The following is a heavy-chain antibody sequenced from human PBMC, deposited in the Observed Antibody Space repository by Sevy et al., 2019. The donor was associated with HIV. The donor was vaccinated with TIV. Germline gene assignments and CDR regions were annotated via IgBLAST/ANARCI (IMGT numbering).Heavy chain of an antibody. D-gene: IGHD3-16*01. Sequence: ASVKVSCKTSGFTFSSSAVQWVRRVRGQRLEWIGWIVVGSDVTNYAQNFQERVTISRDVSTKTVYMDLTSLRSEDTAVYYCAAEDMTTFGGHLRVFDIWGQGTMVTVS. CDR2: IVVGSDVT. CDR3: AAEDMTTFGGHLRVFDI. CDR1: GFTFSSSA. V-gene: IGHV1-58*01. J-gene: IGHJ3*02.